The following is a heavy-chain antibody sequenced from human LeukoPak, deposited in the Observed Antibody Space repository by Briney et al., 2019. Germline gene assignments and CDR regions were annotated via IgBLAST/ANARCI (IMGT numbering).Heavy chain of an antibody. CDR2: ISAYNGNT. D-gene: IGHD3-22*01. CDR3: AASVVVITHDAFDI. CDR1: GYTFTSYG. J-gene: IGHJ3*02. Sequence: GASVKVSCKASGYTFTSYGISWVRQAPGQGLEWMGWISAYNGNTNYAQKLQGRVTMTTDTSTSTAYMELSSLRSEDTAVYYCAASVVVITHDAFDIWGQGTMVTVSS. V-gene: IGHV1-18*01.